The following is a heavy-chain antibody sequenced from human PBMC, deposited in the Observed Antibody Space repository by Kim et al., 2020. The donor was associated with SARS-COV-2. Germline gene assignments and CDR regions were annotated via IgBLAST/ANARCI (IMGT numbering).Heavy chain of an antibody. D-gene: IGHD1-26*01. J-gene: IGHJ4*02. V-gene: IGHV3-33*06. CDR2: IWYDGSNK. CDR3: AKDQESYSGSCLPNY. CDR1: GFTFSSYG. Sequence: GGSLRLSCAASGFTFSSYGMHWVRQAPGKGLEWVAVIWYDGSNKYYADSVKGRFTISRDNSKNTLYLQMNSLRAEDTAVYYCAKDQESYSGSCLPNYWGQGTLVTVSS.